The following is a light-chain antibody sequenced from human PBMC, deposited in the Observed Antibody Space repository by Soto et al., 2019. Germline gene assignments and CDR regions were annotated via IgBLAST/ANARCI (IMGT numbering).Light chain of an antibody. J-gene: IGKJ1*01. V-gene: IGKV1-5*03. Sequence: DIQLTHAPSTLTASVGDRVTITCRASQSISSWLAWYQQKPGKAPNLLIYKASSLDSGVPSRFSGSRSGTEFTLTISSLQPDDSATYYCQQYNTFWTFGQGTKVDI. CDR2: KAS. CDR1: QSISSW. CDR3: QQYNTFWT.